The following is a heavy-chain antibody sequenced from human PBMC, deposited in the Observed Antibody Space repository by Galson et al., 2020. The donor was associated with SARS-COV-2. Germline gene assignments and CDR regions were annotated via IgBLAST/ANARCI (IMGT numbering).Heavy chain of an antibody. CDR3: ARHSDSGNSYCDL. CDR2: IDPSDSYT. CDR1: GYTFTNNY. V-gene: IGHV5-10-1*01. Sequence: HGESLKISCKGSGYTFTNNYISWVRQMPGKGLEWMGSIDPSDSYTNYGPSFQGHVTISVDKSISTAYLQWNSLKASDTAMYYCARHSDSGNSYCDLWGRGTLVTVSS. J-gene: IGHJ2*01. D-gene: IGHD3-10*01.